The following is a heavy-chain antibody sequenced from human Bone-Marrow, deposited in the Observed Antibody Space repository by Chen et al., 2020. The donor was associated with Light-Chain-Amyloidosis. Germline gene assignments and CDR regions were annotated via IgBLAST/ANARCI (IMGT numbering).Heavy chain of an antibody. CDR3: ARRGAVAGIIDY. Sequence: EVQLVESGGGLVKPGGSLRRSCAASGFTLSSYSMNWVRQAPGKGLEWVSSISSSSSYIYYADSVKGRFTISRDNAKNSLYLQMNSLRAEDTAVYYCARRGAVAGIIDYWGQGTLVTVSS. V-gene: IGHV3-21*01. J-gene: IGHJ4*02. CDR1: GFTLSSYS. CDR2: ISSSSSYI. D-gene: IGHD6-19*01.